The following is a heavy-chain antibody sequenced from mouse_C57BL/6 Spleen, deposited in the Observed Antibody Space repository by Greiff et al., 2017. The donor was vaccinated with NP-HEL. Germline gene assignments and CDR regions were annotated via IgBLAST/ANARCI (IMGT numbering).Heavy chain of an antibody. V-gene: IGHV5-17*01. Sequence: DVKLVESGGGLVKPGGSLKLSCAASGFTFSDYGMHWVRQAPEKGLEWVAYISSGSSTIYYADTVKGRFPISRDNAKNTLFLQMTSLRSEDTAMYYCARPFITTAVYAMDYWGQGTSVTVSS. CDR3: ARPFITTAVYAMDY. CDR1: GFTFSDYG. D-gene: IGHD1-1*01. CDR2: ISSGSSTI. J-gene: IGHJ4*01.